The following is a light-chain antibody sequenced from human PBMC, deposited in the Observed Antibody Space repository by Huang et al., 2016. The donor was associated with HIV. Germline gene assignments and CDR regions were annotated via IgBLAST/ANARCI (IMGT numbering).Light chain of an antibody. V-gene: IGKV3-15*01. CDR1: QSVATN. Sequence: EIIMTQSPATLSLSLGEGASLSCRANQSVATNLAWYLHRPGQSPRILIFGASTRASGLPGRFSGSGSGTQFTLTVSGLQSEDFAVYYCQQYHNWPYTFGQGTKLEI. CDR2: GAS. CDR3: QQYHNWPYT. J-gene: IGKJ2*01.